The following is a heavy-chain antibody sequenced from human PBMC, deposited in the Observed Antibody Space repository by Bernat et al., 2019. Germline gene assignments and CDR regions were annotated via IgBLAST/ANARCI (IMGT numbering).Heavy chain of an antibody. CDR1: GGSISSYY. CDR2: IYYSGST. CDR3: SRHGGQWLVREFDY. D-gene: IGHD6-19*01. J-gene: IGHJ4*01. V-gene: IGHV4-59*08. Sequence: QVQLQESGPGLVKPSETLSLTCTVSGGSISSYYWSWIRQPPGKGLEWIGYIYYSGSTNYNPSLKSRVTISVDKSKNQSSLKLSSVTAADTAVYYCSRHGGQWLVREFDYWGQGNLVTVSS.